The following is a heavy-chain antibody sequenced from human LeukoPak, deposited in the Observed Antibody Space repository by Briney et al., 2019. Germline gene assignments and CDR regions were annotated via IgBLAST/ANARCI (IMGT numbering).Heavy chain of an antibody. Sequence: PSETLSLTCSVSGGSVSSYYWSWIRQSPGKGLEWIGYIHNSGRTNYNPSLKSRVTGFVDTSKNQVSLRMSSVTAADTAVYYCARHGTISSESYFDYWGQGALVTVSS. CDR1: GGSVSSYY. V-gene: IGHV4-59*08. CDR3: ARHGTISSESYFDY. D-gene: IGHD1-14*01. J-gene: IGHJ4*02. CDR2: IHNSGRT.